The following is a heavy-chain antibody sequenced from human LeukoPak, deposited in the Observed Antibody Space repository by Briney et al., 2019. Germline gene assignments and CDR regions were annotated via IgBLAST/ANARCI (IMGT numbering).Heavy chain of an antibody. J-gene: IGHJ5*02. CDR3: ARDLRYSSSWYGDWFDP. Sequence: GASVKVSCTASGYTFTSYAISWVRQAPGQGLERMGGIIPIFGTANYAQKFQGRVTITADESTSTAYMELSSLRSEDTAVYYCARDLRYSSSWYGDWFDPWGQGTLVTVSS. CDR2: IIPIFGTA. CDR1: GYTFTSYA. D-gene: IGHD6-13*01. V-gene: IGHV1-69*13.